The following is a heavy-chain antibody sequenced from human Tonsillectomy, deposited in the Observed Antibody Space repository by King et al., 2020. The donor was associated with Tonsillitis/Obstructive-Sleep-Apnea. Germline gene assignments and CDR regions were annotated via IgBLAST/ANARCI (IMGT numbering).Heavy chain of an antibody. J-gene: IGHJ4*02. CDR3: ARDSTPDY. Sequence: HWVRQAPGRGLDWVAVIPYDGSNKNYADSVKGRFTISRDDSKITQYLQMNSQRGEDTAVYYCARDSTPDYWGQGTLVTVSS. V-gene: IGHV3-30*04. CDR2: IPYDGSNK.